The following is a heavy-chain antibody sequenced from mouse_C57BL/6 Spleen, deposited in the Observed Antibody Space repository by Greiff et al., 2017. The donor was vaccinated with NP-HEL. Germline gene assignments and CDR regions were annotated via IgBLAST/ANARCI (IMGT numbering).Heavy chain of an antibody. J-gene: IGHJ4*01. V-gene: IGHV5-12*01. D-gene: IGHD4-1*01. CDR1: GFTFSDYY. CDR2: ISNGGGST. CDR3: ASGLDDAMDY. Sequence: EVQGVESGGGLVQPGGSLKLSCAASGFTFSDYYMYWVRQTPEKRLEWVAYISNGGGSTYYPDTVKGRFTISRDNAKNTLYLQMSRLKSEDTAMYYCASGLDDAMDYWGQGTSVTVSS.